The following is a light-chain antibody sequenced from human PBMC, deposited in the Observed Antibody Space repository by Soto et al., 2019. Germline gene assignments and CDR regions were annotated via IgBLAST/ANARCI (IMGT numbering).Light chain of an antibody. CDR1: QSLRTN. CDR2: GAS. V-gene: IGKV3-15*01. CDR3: QQYENWPYT. Sequence: ETVMTQSPGTLSVSLGERATLSCRASQSLRTNLAWYQQKPGQAPRLLIYGASSGATGIPDRFSGSGSGTDFTLTISSLQSEDSAIYYCQQYENWPYTFGQGTKLEIK. J-gene: IGKJ2*01.